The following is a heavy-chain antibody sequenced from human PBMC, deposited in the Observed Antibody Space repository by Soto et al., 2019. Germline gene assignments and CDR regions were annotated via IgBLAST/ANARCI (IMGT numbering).Heavy chain of an antibody. J-gene: IGHJ5*02. Sequence: QVQLVQSGADVKEPGASVKISCKASGYTLTDYYMQWVRQAPGQGLEWVAMINPGDGSTRYAQMFQGRVTVTSDTSTSTVYMEMRSLRSEDTAFYYCARDRPHAWLDPWGQGTLVTVSS. CDR1: GYTLTDYY. V-gene: IGHV1-46*01. CDR3: ARDRPHAWLDP. CDR2: INPGDGST.